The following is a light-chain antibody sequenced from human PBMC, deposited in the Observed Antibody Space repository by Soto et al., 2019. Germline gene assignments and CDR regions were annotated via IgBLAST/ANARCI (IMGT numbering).Light chain of an antibody. J-gene: IGLJ2*01. CDR3: CSYSGSSTFVV. V-gene: IGLV2-23*03. Sequence: QSALTQPASVSGSPGQSITISCTGTSSDVGSYNLVSWYQQHPGKAPKLMIYEGSKRPSGVSNRFSGSKSGNTASLTISGFQAEDEADYYCCSYSGSSTFVVFCGGTKLTVL. CDR2: EGS. CDR1: SSDVGSYNL.